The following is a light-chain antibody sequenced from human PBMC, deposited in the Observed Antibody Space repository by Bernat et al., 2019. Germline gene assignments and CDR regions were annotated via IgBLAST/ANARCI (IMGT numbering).Light chain of an antibody. CDR1: QSFSTY. CDR2: DAS. Sequence: EIVLTQSPATLSLSPGERATLSCRASQSFSTYLACYQQKPGQPPRPLIYDASTRATGIPARFSGSGSGTDFTLTISSLEPEDFAVYYCQQRSNWLTFGGGTKVEIK. CDR3: QQRSNWLT. J-gene: IGKJ4*01. V-gene: IGKV3-11*01.